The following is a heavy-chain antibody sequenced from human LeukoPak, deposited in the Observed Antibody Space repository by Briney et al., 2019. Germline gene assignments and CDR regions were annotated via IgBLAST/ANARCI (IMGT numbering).Heavy chain of an antibody. J-gene: IGHJ3*02. CDR1: GYTFTGYS. CDR2: SNPSSGGA. CDR3: ARADAFDI. Sequence: ASVTVSCKASGYTFTGYSIQWVRQAPGQGLEWMGRSNPSSGGANYAQRFQGRVTMTSDASTNTAFMELIRLTSDDTAVYFCARADAFDIWGQGTTVTVSS. V-gene: IGHV1-2*06.